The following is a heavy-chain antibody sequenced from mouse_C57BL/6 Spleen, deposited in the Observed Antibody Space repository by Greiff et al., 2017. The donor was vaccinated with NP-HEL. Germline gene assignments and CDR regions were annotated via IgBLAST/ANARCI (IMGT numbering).Heavy chain of an antibody. CDR3: ASYDGSLYYYAMDY. CDR2: IWSGGST. D-gene: IGHD2-3*01. V-gene: IGHV2-2*01. J-gene: IGHJ4*01. CDR1: GFSLTSYG. Sequence: VKVVESGPGLVQPSQSLSITCTVSGFSLTSYGVHWVRQSPGKGLEWLGVIWSGGSTDYNAAFISRLSISKDNSKGQVFFKMNSLQADDTAIYYCASYDGSLYYYAMDYWGQGTSVTVSS.